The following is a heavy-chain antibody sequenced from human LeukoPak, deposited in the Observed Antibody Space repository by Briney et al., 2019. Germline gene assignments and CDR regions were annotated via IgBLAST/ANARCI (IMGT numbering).Heavy chain of an antibody. CDR2: ISSSSSYI. J-gene: IGHJ4*02. D-gene: IGHD3-22*01. CDR3: DY. Sequence: GGSLRLSCAASGFTFSSYSMNWVRQAPGKGLEWVSSISSSSSYIYYADSVKGRFTISRDNDYCARGVALKTYYYDSTHPDYFDYWGQGTLVTVSS. CDR1: GFTFSSYS. V-gene: IGHV3-21*01.